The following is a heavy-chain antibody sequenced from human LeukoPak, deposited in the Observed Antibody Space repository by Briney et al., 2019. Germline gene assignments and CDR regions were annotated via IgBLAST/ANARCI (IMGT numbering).Heavy chain of an antibody. CDR2: IKQDGSEK. CDR3: AAGGGGDPAIDY. D-gene: IGHD3-16*01. V-gene: IGHV3-7*03. Sequence: GSLRLSCVAPGFTFSSYWMTWVRQAPGKGLEWVANIKQDGSEKDYVDSVKGRFTISRDNAKNSLYLQVNSLRAEDTAVYYCAAGGGGDPAIDYWGQGTLVIVSS. J-gene: IGHJ4*02. CDR1: GFTFSSYW.